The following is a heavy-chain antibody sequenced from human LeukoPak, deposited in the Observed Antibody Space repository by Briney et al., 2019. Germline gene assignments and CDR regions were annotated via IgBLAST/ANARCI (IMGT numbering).Heavy chain of an antibody. V-gene: IGHV4-34*01. D-gene: IGHD6-13*01. CDR2: INHSGST. Sequence: SETLSLTCAVYGGSFSGYYWSWIRQPPGKGLEWIGEINHSGSTNYNPSLTSRVTIPVDTSKNQFSLKLSSVTAADTAVYYCARGRKELVPDYWGQGTLVTVSS. CDR3: ARGRKELVPDY. CDR1: GGSFSGYY. J-gene: IGHJ4*02.